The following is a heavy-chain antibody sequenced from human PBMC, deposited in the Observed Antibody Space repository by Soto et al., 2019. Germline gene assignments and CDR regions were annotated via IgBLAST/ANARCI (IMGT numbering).Heavy chain of an antibody. D-gene: IGHD3-22*01. CDR2: IHYTGYS. J-gene: IGHJ4*02. CDR1: GDSISSYY. V-gene: IGHV4-59*01. CDR3: ARAAFGPYDSSGYYDY. Sequence: SETLSLTCTVSGDSISSYYWTWIRQPPGKGLEWIGSIHYTGYSNYSPSLKSRVFMSVDTSKEQFSLSLTSVTAADTALYYCARAAFGPYDSSGYYDYWGQGILVTVS.